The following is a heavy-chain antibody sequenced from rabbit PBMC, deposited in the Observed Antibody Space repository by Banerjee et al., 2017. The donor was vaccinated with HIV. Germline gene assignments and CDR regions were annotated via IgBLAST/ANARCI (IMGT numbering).Heavy chain of an antibody. CDR2: INIVTGKD. Sequence: EQLEESGGGLVKPEGSLTLTCKASGVSFSDKDVMCWVRQAPGKGLEWIACINIVTGKDVYATWAKGRFIMSRTSSTTVTLQMTSLTAADTATYICARDTSSSFSSYGMALWGPGTLVTVS. V-gene: IGHV1S45*01. CDR3: ARDTSSSFSSYGMAL. CDR1: GVSFSDKDV. J-gene: IGHJ6*01. D-gene: IGHD1-1*01.